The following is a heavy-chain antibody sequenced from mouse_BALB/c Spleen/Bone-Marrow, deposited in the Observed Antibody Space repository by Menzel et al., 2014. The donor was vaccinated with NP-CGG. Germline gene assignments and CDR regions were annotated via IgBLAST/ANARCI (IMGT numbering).Heavy chain of an antibody. J-gene: IGHJ4*01. CDR3: ARGGDYGFMDY. CDR2: INPGSGGT. V-gene: IGHV1-54*01. Sequence: VQLQQSGAELVRPGTSVKVSCKASGYAFTNYLIEWVKQRPGQGLEWIGVINPGSGGTNYNEKFKGKATLPADKSSSTAYMQLSSLTSDDSAVYFRARGGDYGFMDYWGQGTSVTVSS. D-gene: IGHD1-2*01. CDR1: GYAFTNYL.